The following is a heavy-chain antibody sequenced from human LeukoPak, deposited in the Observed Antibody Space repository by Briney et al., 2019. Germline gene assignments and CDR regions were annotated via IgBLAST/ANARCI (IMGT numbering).Heavy chain of an antibody. CDR3: ARDGEYGDNSWLDP. CDR1: GFTVSTYC. Sequence: GGSLRLSCAASGFTVSTYCMTWIRQAPGKGLEWVSYITTSGTTTSYADSVKGRFTISRDNAKNSLYLQMNSLRVEDTAIYYCARDGEYGDNSWLDPWGQGTLVTVSS. D-gene: IGHD4-17*01. V-gene: IGHV3-11*01. CDR2: ITTSGTTT. J-gene: IGHJ5*02.